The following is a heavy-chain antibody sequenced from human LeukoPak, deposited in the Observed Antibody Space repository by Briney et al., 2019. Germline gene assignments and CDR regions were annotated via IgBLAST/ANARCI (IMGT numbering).Heavy chain of an antibody. CDR2: ISSSGSTI. CDR1: GFTFSSHE. Sequence: GGSLRLSCAASGFTFSSHEMNWVRQAPGKGLEWVSYISSSGSTIYYADSVKGRFTISRDNAKNSLYLQMNSLRAEDTAVYYCARGNYDRFDYWGQGTLVTVSS. CDR3: ARGNYDRFDY. V-gene: IGHV3-48*03. J-gene: IGHJ4*02. D-gene: IGHD1-7*01.